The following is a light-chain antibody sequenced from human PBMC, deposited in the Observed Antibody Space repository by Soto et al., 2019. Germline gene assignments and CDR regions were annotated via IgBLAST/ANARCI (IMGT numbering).Light chain of an antibody. J-gene: IGLJ2*01. V-gene: IGLV3-21*04. CDR1: NMGSKS. CDR3: RVWDSSSDHVV. CDR2: YDS. Sequence: SYELTQPPSVSVAPGKSARITCGGNNMGSKSVHWYQQKPGQAPVLVIYYDSDRPSGIPERFSGSNSGNTATLTISRVEAGDEADYYCRVWDSSSDHVVFGGGTKLTVL.